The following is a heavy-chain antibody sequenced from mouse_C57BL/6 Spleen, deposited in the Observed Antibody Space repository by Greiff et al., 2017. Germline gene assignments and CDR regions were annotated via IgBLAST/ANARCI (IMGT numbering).Heavy chain of an antibody. D-gene: IGHD1-1*01. CDR2: LYPRDGST. CDR3: ARLGYGSSYSYFDV. CDR1: GYTFTSYD. V-gene: IGHV1-85*01. J-gene: IGHJ1*03. Sequence: QVQLQQSGPELVKPGASVKLSCKASGYTFTSYDINWVKQRPGQGLEWIGWLYPRDGSTKYNEKFKGKATLTVDTSSSTAYMELHSLTSEDSAVYFCARLGYGSSYSYFDVWGTGTTVTVSS.